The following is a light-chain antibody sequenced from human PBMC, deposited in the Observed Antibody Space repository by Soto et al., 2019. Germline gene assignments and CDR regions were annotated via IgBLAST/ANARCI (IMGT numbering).Light chain of an antibody. CDR2: WAS. Sequence: DVVMTQSPDSLAVSLGERATINCKSSQSVLYSSNKKNYLAWYQQKPGQPPKLLIYWASTRESGVPDRFSGSGSGTDFTLTINSLQAEDVAVYYCQQYYSLPPHTCGGGTKVEIK. V-gene: IGKV4-1*01. J-gene: IGKJ4*02. CDR1: QSVLYSSNKKNY. CDR3: QQYYSLPPHT.